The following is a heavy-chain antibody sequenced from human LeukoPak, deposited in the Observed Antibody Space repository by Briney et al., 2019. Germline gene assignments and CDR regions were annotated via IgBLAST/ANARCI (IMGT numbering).Heavy chain of an antibody. J-gene: IGHJ4*02. CDR3: ARDYYGSSGPLGPAGY. CDR2: ISSNGGST. V-gene: IGHV3-64*01. CDR1: GFTFSGYA. D-gene: IGHD3-22*01. Sequence: GGSLRLSCAASGFTFSGYAMHWVRQAPGKGLEYVSAISSNGGSTYYANSVKGRFTISRDNSKNTLYLQMGSLRAEDMAVYYCARDYYGSSGPLGPAGYWGQGTLVTVSS.